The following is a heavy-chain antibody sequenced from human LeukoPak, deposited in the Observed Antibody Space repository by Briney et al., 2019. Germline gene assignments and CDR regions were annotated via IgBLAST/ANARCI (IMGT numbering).Heavy chain of an antibody. D-gene: IGHD4-17*01. V-gene: IGHV3-53*01. CDR2: IYSGGST. J-gene: IGHJ6*02. CDR3: ARDLTVSTNPGDYYYYYGMDV. Sequence: PGGSLRLSCAASGFTFSSYAMSWVRQAPGKGLEWVSVIYSGGSTYYADSVKGRFTISRDNSKNTLYLQMNSLRAEDTAVYYCARDLTVSTNPGDYYYYYGMDVWGQGTTVTVSS. CDR1: GFTFSSYA.